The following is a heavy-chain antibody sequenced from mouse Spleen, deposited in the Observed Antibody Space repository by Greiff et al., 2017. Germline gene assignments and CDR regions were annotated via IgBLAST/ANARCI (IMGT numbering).Heavy chain of an antibody. V-gene: IGHV5-17*01. J-gene: IGHJ2*01. CDR3: AKADVYSYYFDY. D-gene: IGHD2-3*01. Sequence: EVKVEESGGGLVKPGGSLKLSCAVSGFTFSDYGMYWVRQAPEKGLEWVAYISSGSTTFFYADTVKGRFTISRDNAKNTLFLQMTSLRSGDTAMYYCAKADVYSYYFDYWGQGTTLTVSS. CDR1: GFTFSDYG. CDR2: ISSGSTTF.